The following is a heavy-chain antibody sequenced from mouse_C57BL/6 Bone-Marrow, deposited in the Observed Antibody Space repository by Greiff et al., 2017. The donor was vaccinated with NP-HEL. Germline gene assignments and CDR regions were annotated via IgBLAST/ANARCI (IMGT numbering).Heavy chain of an antibody. CDR1: GFTFSDYY. J-gene: IGHJ3*01. CDR3: ARQDY. V-gene: IGHV5-12*01. CDR2: ISNGGGST. Sequence: DVMLVESGGGLVQPGGSLKLSCAASGFTFSDYYMYWVRRTPEKRLEWVAYISNGGGSTYYPDTVKGRFTISRDNAKNTLYLQMSRLKSEDTAMYYCARQDYWGQGTLVTVSA.